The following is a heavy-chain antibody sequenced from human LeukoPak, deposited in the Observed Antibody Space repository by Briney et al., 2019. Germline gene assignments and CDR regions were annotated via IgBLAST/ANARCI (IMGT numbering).Heavy chain of an antibody. V-gene: IGHV3-23*01. Sequence: PGGSLRLSCAASGFTFSSYAMSWVRQAPGKGLEWVSAISGSGASTFYADSVKGRFTISRDSSKNTLYLQMNSLRAEDTAVYYCSINYYESNDFYIDYWGQGTLVTVSS. D-gene: IGHD3-22*01. CDR2: ISGSGAST. CDR1: GFTFSSYA. J-gene: IGHJ4*02. CDR3: SINYYESNDFYIDY.